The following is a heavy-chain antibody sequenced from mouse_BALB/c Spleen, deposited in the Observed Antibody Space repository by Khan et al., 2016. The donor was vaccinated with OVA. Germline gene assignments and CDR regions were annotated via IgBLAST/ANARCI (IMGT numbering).Heavy chain of an antibody. CDR3: ARGYYGDPFAY. CDR2: ISDGGCYT. CDR1: GFTFSDYY. D-gene: IGHD2-13*01. Sequence: EVQLVESGGGLVKPGGSLKLSCAASGFTFSDYYMYWVRQTPEKRLEWVATISDGGCYTYYPDSVKGRFPISSDDAKNHLYRQTSSRKSEDTAMYYCARGYYGDPFAYWGQGTLVTVSA. V-gene: IGHV5-4*02. J-gene: IGHJ3*01.